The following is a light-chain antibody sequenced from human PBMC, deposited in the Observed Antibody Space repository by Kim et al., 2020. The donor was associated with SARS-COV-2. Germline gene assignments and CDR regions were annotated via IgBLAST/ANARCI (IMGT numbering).Light chain of an antibody. Sequence: EIVLTQSPGTLSLSPGERAILSCTASQSVGYNYLAWFQQKPGQAPRLLVYGASNRATGIPDRFSGSGSGADFTLTISRLEPDDFAVYYCQQYGSSPRTFGQGTKLEI. CDR3: QQYGSSPRT. V-gene: IGKV3-20*01. CDR1: QSVGYNY. J-gene: IGKJ2*01. CDR2: GAS.